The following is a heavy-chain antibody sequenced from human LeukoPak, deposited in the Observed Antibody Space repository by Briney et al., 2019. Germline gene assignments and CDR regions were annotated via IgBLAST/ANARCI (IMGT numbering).Heavy chain of an antibody. CDR3: ATAYFDWFRFVY. V-gene: IGHV3-23*01. CDR2: ISGGGGST. J-gene: IGHJ4*02. CDR1: GFTLSSYA. D-gene: IGHD3-9*01. Sequence: GGSLRLSCAASGFTLSSYAMSWVRQAPGKGLEWVSAISGGGGSTYYADSVKGRLTISRDISKNTLYLQMNSLRAEDTAIYYCATAYFDWFRFVYWGQGTLVTVSS.